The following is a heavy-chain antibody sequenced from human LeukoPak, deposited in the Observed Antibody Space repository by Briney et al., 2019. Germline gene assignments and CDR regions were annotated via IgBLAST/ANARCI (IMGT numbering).Heavy chain of an antibody. CDR3: AKSNYGDGDY. J-gene: IGHJ4*02. CDR1: GFTFSSFA. CDR2: ISGSGGST. Sequence: GGSLRLSCAVSGFTFSSFAMSWVRQAPGKGLEWISAISGSGGSTYYADSVKGRFTISRDNSTNTLYLQMNTLRAEDTAVYYCAKSNYGDGDYWGQGTLVTVSS. V-gene: IGHV3-23*01. D-gene: IGHD4-11*01.